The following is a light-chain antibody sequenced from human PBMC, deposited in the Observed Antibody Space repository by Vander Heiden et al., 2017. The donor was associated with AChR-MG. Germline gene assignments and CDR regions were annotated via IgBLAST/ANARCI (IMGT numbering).Light chain of an antibody. CDR1: SSDIGAFNY. CDR2: DVS. Sequence: QSALTQPASVSGSPGQSITISCTATSSDIGAFNYVSWYQQHPGKAPKLMIYDVSNRPAGVSNRFSGSKSGNTASLTISGLQAEDEADYFCNSYSRSNTYVFGPGTKVTVL. CDR3: NSYSRSNTYV. V-gene: IGLV2-14*03. J-gene: IGLJ1*01.